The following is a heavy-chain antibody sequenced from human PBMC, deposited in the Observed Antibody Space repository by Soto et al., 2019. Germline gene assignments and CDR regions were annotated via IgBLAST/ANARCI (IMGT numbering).Heavy chain of an antibody. CDR1: GFTFSSYW. J-gene: IGHJ6*02. D-gene: IGHD2-2*01. Sequence: EVQLVESGGGLVQPGGSLRLSCAASGFTFSSYWMSWVRQAPGKGLEWVANIKQDGSEKYYVDSVKGRFTISRDNAKNSLNLQMNSLRAEDTAVYYCARYCSSTSCYDYYYGMDVWGQGTTVTVSS. CDR3: ARYCSSTSCYDYYYGMDV. V-gene: IGHV3-7*01. CDR2: IKQDGSEK.